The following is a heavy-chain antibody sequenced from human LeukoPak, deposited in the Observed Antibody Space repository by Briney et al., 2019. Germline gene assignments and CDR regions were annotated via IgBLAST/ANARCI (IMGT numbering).Heavy chain of an antibody. Sequence: GGSLRLSCAASGFTFSVYWMSWVRQAPGKGLEWVANIKQDGSEKYYVDSLKGRFTISRDNAKNSLYLQVNSLRAEDTAVYYCARERGYSTSPRRYYFDYWGQGTLVTVSS. V-gene: IGHV3-7*03. J-gene: IGHJ4*02. D-gene: IGHD6-6*01. CDR1: GFTFSVYW. CDR3: ARERGYSTSPRRYYFDY. CDR2: IKQDGSEK.